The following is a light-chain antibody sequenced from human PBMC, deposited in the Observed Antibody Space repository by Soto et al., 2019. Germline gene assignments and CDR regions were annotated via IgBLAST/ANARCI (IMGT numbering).Light chain of an antibody. CDR2: GAS. V-gene: IGKV3-15*01. J-gene: IGKJ1*01. Sequence: EIVMTQSPATLSVSPGERATLSCRASQSVSSNLAWYQQKPGQAPRLLIYGASTRATGIPARFSGSGSGKEFTLNISSLQSEDFAVYYCQQYNNWPPVTFGQGTKVEIK. CDR1: QSVSSN. CDR3: QQYNNWPPVT.